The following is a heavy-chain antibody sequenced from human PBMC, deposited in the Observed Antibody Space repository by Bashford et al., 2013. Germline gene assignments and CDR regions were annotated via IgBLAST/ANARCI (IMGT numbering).Heavy chain of an antibody. V-gene: IGHV3-53*01. CDR3: AKDRCNSICGMDV. Sequence: GSLRLSCAASGFTVSSNYMSWVRQAPGKGLEWVSVIYSGDDTYYADSVKGRFAISRDNSKNTVYLQMNSLRAEDTAVYFCAKDRCNSICGMDVWGQGDHGHRLL. CDR2: IYSGDDT. CDR1: GFTVSSNY. D-gene: IGHD2/OR15-2a*01. J-gene: IGHJ6*02.